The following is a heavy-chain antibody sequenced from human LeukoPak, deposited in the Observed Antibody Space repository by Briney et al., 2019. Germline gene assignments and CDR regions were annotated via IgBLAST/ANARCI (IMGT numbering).Heavy chain of an antibody. CDR1: GLTFSDAW. Sequence: GESLRLSCVLSGLTFSDAWMSWVRQAPGKGLEWVGRIRNDRITDYAAPVQGRFSISRDNSKNTCYLQMNSLRTEDTGMYFCTWMATIFTVDYWGQGTLVTVSS. V-gene: IGHV3-15*01. CDR3: TWMATIFTVDY. D-gene: IGHD5-12*01. CDR2: IRNDRIT. J-gene: IGHJ4*02.